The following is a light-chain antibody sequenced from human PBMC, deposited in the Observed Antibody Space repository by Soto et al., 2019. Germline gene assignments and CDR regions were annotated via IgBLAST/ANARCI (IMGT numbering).Light chain of an antibody. CDR2: DAS. J-gene: IGKJ2*01. Sequence: DIQVTQSPSSLSASVGDRVTITCQASQDINKFLNWYQQKPGKAPKLLIYDASNLEAGVPSRFSGSRSGTDFSFTISSLQPEDIATYFCQQYDNLVYTFGQGTKLEIK. V-gene: IGKV1-33*01. CDR3: QQYDNLVYT. CDR1: QDINKF.